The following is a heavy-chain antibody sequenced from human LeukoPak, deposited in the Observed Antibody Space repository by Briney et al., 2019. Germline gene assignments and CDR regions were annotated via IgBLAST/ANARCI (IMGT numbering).Heavy chain of an antibody. D-gene: IGHD6-19*01. V-gene: IGHV1-18*04. J-gene: IGHJ1*01. Sequence: ASVKVSCKAPGYTFTSYGISWVRQAPGQGLEWMGWISAYNGNTNYAQKLQGRVTMTTDTSTSTAYMELRSLRSDDTAVYYCARSGGSGWYSTGYFQHWGQGTLVTVSS. CDR3: ARSGGSGWYSTGYFQH. CDR2: ISAYNGNT. CDR1: GYTFTSYG.